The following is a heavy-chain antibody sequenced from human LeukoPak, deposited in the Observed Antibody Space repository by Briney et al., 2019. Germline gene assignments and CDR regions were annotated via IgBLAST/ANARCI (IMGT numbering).Heavy chain of an antibody. CDR2: ISAYNGNT. CDR3: ARSRMASGDVFDY. D-gene: IGHD5-24*01. J-gene: IGHJ4*02. CDR1: RYTFTNYG. V-gene: IGHV1-18*01. Sequence: GASVKVSCKPSRYTFTNYGISWVRQAPGQGLEWIGGISAYNGNTNYPQKLQARVTNTTDTSTSTAYMELRNLRSDDTAVYYCARSRMASGDVFDYWGQGTLVTVSS.